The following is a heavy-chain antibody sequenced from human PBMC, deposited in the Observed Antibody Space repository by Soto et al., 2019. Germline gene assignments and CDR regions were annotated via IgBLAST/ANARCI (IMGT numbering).Heavy chain of an antibody. V-gene: IGHV3-21*01. D-gene: IGHD3-16*01. CDR2: ISSGSAYI. J-gene: IGHJ4*02. Sequence: SLRLSCVVSGLSFSRNSMRWVRQAPGKGLEWVSSISSGSAYIFYADSVKGRFTISRDNAKNSLYLQMNSLTAEDTAVYYCARDTLRGDFDYWGQGTLVTVSS. CDR3: ARDTLRGDFDY. CDR1: GLSFSRNS.